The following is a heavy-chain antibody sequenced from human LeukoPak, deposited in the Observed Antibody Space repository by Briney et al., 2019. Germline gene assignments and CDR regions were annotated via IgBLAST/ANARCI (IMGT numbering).Heavy chain of an antibody. Sequence: PSETLSLTCTVSGASIRVSSDYWGWIRQPPGKGLNWIGSISASGSTYHNPSLKSRVSMSVDTPKNQFSLSLNSLTAADTAVYYCARDNPDIGGSYLNWFDPWGQGTLVTVSS. CDR3: ARDNPDIGGSYLNWFDP. CDR2: ISASGST. V-gene: IGHV4-39*07. D-gene: IGHD3-22*01. J-gene: IGHJ5*02. CDR1: GASIRVSSDY.